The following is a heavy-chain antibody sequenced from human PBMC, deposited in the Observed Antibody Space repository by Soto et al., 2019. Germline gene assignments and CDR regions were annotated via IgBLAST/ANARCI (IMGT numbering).Heavy chain of an antibody. CDR1: DGSISSGLYS. V-gene: IGHV4-30-2*01. CDR3: ARVPDR. CDR2: IYHSGST. Sequence: PSETLSLSCAVHDGSISSGLYSCTCIRQPPGKGLEWIGYIYHSGSTYYNPSLKSRVTISVDRSKNQFSLKLSSVTAADTAVYYCARVPDRWGQGTLVTVSS. D-gene: IGHD2-2*01. J-gene: IGHJ5*02.